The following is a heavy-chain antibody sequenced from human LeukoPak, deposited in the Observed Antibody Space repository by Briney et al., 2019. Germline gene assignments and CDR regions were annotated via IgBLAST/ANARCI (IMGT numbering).Heavy chain of an antibody. J-gene: IGHJ6*03. CDR1: GGSFSGYY. Sequence: PSETLSLTCAVYGGSFSGYYWSWIRQPPGKGLEWIGEINHSGSTNYNPSLKSRVTISVDTSKNQFSLKLSSVTAADTAVYYCARGLQLWGRGFGYYYYYMDVWGKGTTVTVSS. D-gene: IGHD5-18*01. CDR2: INHSGST. V-gene: IGHV4-34*01. CDR3: ARGLQLWGRGFGYYYYYMDV.